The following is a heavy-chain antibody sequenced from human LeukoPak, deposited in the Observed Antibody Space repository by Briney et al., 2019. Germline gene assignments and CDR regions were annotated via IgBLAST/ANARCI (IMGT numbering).Heavy chain of an antibody. CDR1: GFTFSSYG. D-gene: IGHD2-21*02. CDR3: ARAHDNCGGDCSPLDYNDY. J-gene: IGHJ4*02. Sequence: GGSLRLSCAASGFTFSSYGMTWVRQAPRKGLEWVSAMSGSGRSTYYADSVKGRFTISRDNSKNTLYLRMNNLRGEDTAVYYCARAHDNCGGDCSPLDYNDYWGQGTLVTVSS. CDR2: MSGSGRST. V-gene: IGHV3-23*01.